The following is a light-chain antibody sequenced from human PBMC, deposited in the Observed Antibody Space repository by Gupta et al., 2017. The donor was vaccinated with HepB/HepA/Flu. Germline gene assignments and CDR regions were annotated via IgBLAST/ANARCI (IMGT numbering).Light chain of an antibody. CDR2: RNK. CDR1: SSNVGSNY. J-gene: IGLJ3*02. CDR3: DTADDNRSGWV. Sequence: QSVLTQPPPASGTPGERVTISCSGSSSNVGSNYVYWYQQFPGTAPKLLIYRNKQRHSGVPERFSGSKSGTSASLTISGVQADDVADYYCDTADDNRSGWVFGGGTKLTVL. V-gene: IGLV1-47*01.